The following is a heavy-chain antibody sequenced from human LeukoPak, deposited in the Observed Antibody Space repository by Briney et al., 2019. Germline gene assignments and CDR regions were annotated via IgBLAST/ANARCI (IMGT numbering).Heavy chain of an antibody. D-gene: IGHD4-17*01. CDR2: INHSGST. V-gene: IGHV4-34*01. J-gene: IGHJ5*02. Sequence: KPSETLSLTCAVYGGSFSGYYWSWVRQPPGKGLEGIGEINHSGSTNYNPSLKSRVTISVDTSKNQFSLKLSSVTAADTAVYYCARGTRVTKRFDPWGQGTLVTVSS. CDR1: GGSFSGYY. CDR3: ARGTRVTKRFDP.